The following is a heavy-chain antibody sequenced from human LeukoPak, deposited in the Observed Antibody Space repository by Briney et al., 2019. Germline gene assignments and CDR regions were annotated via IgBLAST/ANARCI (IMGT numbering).Heavy chain of an antibody. J-gene: IGHJ4*02. CDR3: ARRDISSDWSFNY. CDR2: IHTSGST. V-gene: IGHV4-4*07. D-gene: IGHD6-19*01. Sequence: SETLSLTCTVSGGSISNYHWSWIRQPAGKGLEWIGQIHTSGSTNYNPPLKSRVTMSIDTPENQLSLTIRSVTAADTAVYYCARRDISSDWSFNYWGRGTLVTVSS. CDR1: GGSISNYH.